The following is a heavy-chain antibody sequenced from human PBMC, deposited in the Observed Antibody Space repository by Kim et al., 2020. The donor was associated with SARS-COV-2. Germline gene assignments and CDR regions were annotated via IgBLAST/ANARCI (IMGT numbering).Heavy chain of an antibody. Sequence: SETLSLTCTVSGGSIGYSFWSWIRQSPGKGLEWIGYIYHTGSTTYNPSFKNQATLSVDTSKSQFYLRLASVTAADTAVYYCARGGWLRTDWFDPWGQGTLVTVSS. J-gene: IGHJ5*02. V-gene: IGHV4-59*01. D-gene: IGHD5-18*01. CDR1: GGSIGYSF. CDR3: ARGGWLRTDWFDP. CDR2: IYHTGST.